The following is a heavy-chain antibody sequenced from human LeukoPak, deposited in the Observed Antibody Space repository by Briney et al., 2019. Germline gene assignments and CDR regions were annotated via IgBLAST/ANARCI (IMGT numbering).Heavy chain of an antibody. CDR2: LSSSGSST. V-gene: IGHV3-23*01. D-gene: IGHD3/OR15-3a*01. CDR1: RFILSNYA. CDR3: AKDQRASPWTCDC. J-gene: IGHJ4*02. Sequence: GGSLRLSCAAPRFILSNYAMSWVLQAPGKGLEWVSGLSSSGSSTYYADSVKGRFTISRDNSKNTLYLQMNSLRAEDTAVYCCAKDQRASPWTCDCWGQGTLVTVS.